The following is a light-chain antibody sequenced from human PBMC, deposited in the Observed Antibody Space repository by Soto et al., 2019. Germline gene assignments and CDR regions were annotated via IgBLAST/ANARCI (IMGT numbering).Light chain of an antibody. CDR1: QSGSSSY. J-gene: IGKJ2*01. CDR2: GAS. V-gene: IGKV3-20*01. Sequence: EIVLTQSPGTLSLYPGERATLSCRASQSGSSSYLAWYQQKPGQAPRLLIYGASSRATGIPDRFSGSGSGTDFTLTISRLEPEDFAVYYCQQYGSSPLMYTFGQATKLEIK. CDR3: QQYGSSPLMYT.